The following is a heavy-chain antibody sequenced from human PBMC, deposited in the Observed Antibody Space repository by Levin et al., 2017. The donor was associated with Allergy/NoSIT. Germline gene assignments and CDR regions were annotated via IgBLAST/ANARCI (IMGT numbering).Heavy chain of an antibody. Sequence: GGSLRLSCKGSGYSFTDYWIGWVRQMPGKGLEWMGIICPRDSDTRYSPSFQGQVTISADKSISTAYLQWSSLKASDTAIYYCAGQLRSGDLSSPFDQWGLGTLVTVSS. CDR2: ICPRDSDT. D-gene: IGHD3-16*02. CDR3: AGQLRSGDLSSPFDQ. CDR1: GYSFTDYW. V-gene: IGHV5-51*01. J-gene: IGHJ4*02.